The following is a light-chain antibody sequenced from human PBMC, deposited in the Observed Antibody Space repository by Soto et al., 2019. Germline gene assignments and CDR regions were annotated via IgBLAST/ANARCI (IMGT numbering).Light chain of an antibody. V-gene: IGKV3-15*01. CDR2: GAS. Sequence: EIVMTQSPSTLSVSPGEGATISCRASQSVNTNLAWYQQKPGQAPKLLIYGASNWATGIPARFSGSGSGTEFTLTISSLQSEDFAAYYCQQYNNWWTFGQGTKVEIK. CDR1: QSVNTN. J-gene: IGKJ1*01. CDR3: QQYNNWWT.